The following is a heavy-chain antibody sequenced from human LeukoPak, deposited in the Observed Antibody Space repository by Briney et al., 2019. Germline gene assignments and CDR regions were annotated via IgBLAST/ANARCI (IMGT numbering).Heavy chain of an antibody. CDR3: ARIAVAGRRHYYYYYYMDV. D-gene: IGHD6-19*01. V-gene: IGHV5-51*01. CDR1: GYSFTNYW. J-gene: IGHJ6*03. CDR2: IYPIDSDT. Sequence: GESLKISCKGSGYSFTNYWIGWVRQMPGKGLEWMGIIYPIDSDTRYSPSFRGQVTFSADKSISTAYLQWSSLRSEDTAVYYCARIAVAGRRHYYYYYYMDVWGKGTTVTVSS.